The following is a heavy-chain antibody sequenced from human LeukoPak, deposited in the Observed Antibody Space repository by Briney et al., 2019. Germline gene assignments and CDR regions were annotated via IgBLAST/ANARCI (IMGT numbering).Heavy chain of an antibody. V-gene: IGHV1-18*01. CDR1: GYTFTSYG. J-gene: IGHJ6*02. Sequence: ASVKVSCKASGYTFTSYGISWVRQAPGQGLEWMGWISAYNGNTNYAQKLQGRVTMTTDTSTSTAYMELRSLRSDDPAVYYCARDSGCSNYCYYGMDVWGQGTTVTVSS. CDR3: ARDSGCSNYCYYGMDV. CDR2: ISAYNGNT. D-gene: IGHD2-15*01.